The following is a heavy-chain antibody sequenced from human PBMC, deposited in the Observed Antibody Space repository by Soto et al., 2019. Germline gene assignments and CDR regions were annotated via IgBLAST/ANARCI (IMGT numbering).Heavy chain of an antibody. CDR2: IYYSGST. CDR1: GGSISSYY. CDR3: AKSQLRFSWFDP. V-gene: IGHV4-59*08. J-gene: IGHJ5*02. Sequence: QVQLQESGPGLVKPSETLSLTCTVSGGSISSYYWSWIRQPPGKGLEWIGYIYYSGSTNYNPSLKSRVTISVDTSKNQFSLKLSSVTAADTAVYYCAKSQLRFSWFDPWGQGTLVTVSS. D-gene: IGHD5-12*01.